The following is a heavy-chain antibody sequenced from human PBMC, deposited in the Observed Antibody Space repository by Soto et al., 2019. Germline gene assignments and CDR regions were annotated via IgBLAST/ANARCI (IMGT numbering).Heavy chain of an antibody. CDR3: AKTLVIDLRYYSYGMDV. J-gene: IGHJ6*04. Sequence: VVSRRRSCSSCVCSFSSWSVGLFLQAPVNGLEWVSAISGSGGSTYYADSVKGRFTISRDNSKNTLYLQMNSLRAEDTAVYYCAKTLVIDLRYYSYGMDVRGKGNTVNVS. D-gene: IGHD2-21*01. CDR2: ISGSGGST. V-gene: IGHV3-23*01. CDR1: VCSFSSWS.